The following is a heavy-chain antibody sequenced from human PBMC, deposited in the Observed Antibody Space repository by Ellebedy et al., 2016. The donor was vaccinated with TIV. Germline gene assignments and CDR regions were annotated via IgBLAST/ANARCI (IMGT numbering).Heavy chain of an antibody. Sequence: GESLKISCAASGFTFSSYWMHWVRQAPGKGLVCVSRINSDGSSTSYADSVKGRFTISRDNAKNTLYLQMNSLRAEDTAVYHCARGFSVNWFDSWGQGTLVTVSS. V-gene: IGHV3-74*01. CDR2: INSDGSST. CDR3: ARGFSVNWFDS. CDR1: GFTFSSYW. J-gene: IGHJ5*01. D-gene: IGHD6-25*01.